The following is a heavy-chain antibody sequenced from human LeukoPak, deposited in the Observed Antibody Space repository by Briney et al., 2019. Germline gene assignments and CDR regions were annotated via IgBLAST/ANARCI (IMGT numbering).Heavy chain of an antibody. CDR1: GYSFTSYW. Sequence: GESLKISCKGSGYSFTSYWINWVRQMPGKGLEWMGRIDPSDSCTNYSPSFQGHVTISADKSISTAYLQWSSLKASDTAMYYCARRKCTNGVCYVDYWGQGTLVTVSS. CDR3: ARRKCTNGVCYVDY. J-gene: IGHJ4*02. V-gene: IGHV5-10-1*01. D-gene: IGHD2-8*01. CDR2: IDPSDSCT.